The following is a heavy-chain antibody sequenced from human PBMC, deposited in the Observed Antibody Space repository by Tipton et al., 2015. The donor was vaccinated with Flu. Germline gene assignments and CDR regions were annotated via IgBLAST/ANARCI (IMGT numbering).Heavy chain of an antibody. CDR3: ARDRVFHLRFGTYYGMDV. CDR1: EDTFTNFY. V-gene: IGHV1-46*01. J-gene: IGHJ6*02. D-gene: IGHD3-3*01. Sequence: QLVQSGAEVKKPGASVKVSCGASEDTFTNFYMHWVRQAPGQGLEWMGIINPSGGSTSYAQKFQGRVTMTRDTSTSTVYMELTSLRSEDTAVYYCARDRVFHLRFGTYYGMDVWGQGTTVTVSS. CDR2: INPSGGST.